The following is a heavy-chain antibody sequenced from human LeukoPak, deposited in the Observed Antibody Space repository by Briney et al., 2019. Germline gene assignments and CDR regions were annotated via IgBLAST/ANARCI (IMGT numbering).Heavy chain of an antibody. J-gene: IGHJ4*02. CDR2: ISYDGSNK. CDR3: ARAPYSSSWYDY. CDR1: GFTFSSCA. V-gene: IGHV3-30*01. Sequence: PGRSLRLSCAASGFTFSSCAMHWVRQAPGKGLEWVAVISYDGSNKYYADSVKGRFTISRDNSKNTLYLQMNSLRAEDTAVYYCARAPYSSSWYDYWAREPWSPSPQ. D-gene: IGHD6-13*01.